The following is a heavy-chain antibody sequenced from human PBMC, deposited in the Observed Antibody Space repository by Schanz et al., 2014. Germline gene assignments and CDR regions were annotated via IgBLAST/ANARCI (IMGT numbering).Heavy chain of an antibody. CDR1: GYSFTTYF. J-gene: IGHJ6*02. D-gene: IGHD3-16*01. Sequence: QVHLMQSGAEAKKPGASVKVSCKAFGYSFTTYFIHWVRLAPGQGFEWMGLISPSGGSTSYAQKFQGRVTMTRDPSTSPVFMELGGLPSEDTAGYYCGRGGGAYPQKYGMDVWGQGTTVTVSS. CDR2: ISPSGGST. CDR3: GRGGGAYPQKYGMDV. V-gene: IGHV1-46*01.